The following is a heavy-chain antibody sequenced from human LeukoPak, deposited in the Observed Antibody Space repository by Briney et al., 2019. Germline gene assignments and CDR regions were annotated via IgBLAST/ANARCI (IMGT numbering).Heavy chain of an antibody. J-gene: IGHJ4*02. CDR2: ITGSSAST. CDR3: AKLDYYDTH. Sequence: GGALRLSCAAPGFTFSSYAMCWVRQAPGKGLEWVSSITGSSASTYYADSVKGRFTISRDNSKNTLYLQMNSLRAEDTAVYFCAKLDYYDTHWGQGTLVTVSS. V-gene: IGHV3-23*01. CDR1: GFTFSSYA. D-gene: IGHD3-22*01.